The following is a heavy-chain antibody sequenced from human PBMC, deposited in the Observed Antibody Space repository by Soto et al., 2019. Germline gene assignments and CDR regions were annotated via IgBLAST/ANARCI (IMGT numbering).Heavy chain of an antibody. D-gene: IGHD6-13*01. Sequence: QVQLVQSGAEVKKPGASVKVSCXXXXXXFTSYXMHWXXQAPGQRLEWMGWINAGNGNTKYSQKFQGRVTITRDTSASTAYMELSSLRSEDXALYXXARXLGGMDIWGQGTMVTVSS. CDR3: ARXLGGMDI. CDR1: XXXFTSYX. CDR2: INAGNGNT. J-gene: IGHJ3*02. V-gene: IGHV1-3*01.